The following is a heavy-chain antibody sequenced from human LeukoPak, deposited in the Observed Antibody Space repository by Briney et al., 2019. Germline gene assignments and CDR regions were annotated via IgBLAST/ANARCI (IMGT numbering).Heavy chain of an antibody. Sequence: ASVKVSCRASGHTSTNNYMHWVRQAPGQGLEWMGWISAYNGNTNYAQKLQGRVTMTTDTSTSTAYMELRSLRSDDTAVYYCARDGGLSGGEFDYWGQGTLVTVSS. D-gene: IGHD2-15*01. CDR3: ARDGGLSGGEFDY. CDR1: GHTSTNNY. J-gene: IGHJ4*02. V-gene: IGHV1-18*04. CDR2: ISAYNGNT.